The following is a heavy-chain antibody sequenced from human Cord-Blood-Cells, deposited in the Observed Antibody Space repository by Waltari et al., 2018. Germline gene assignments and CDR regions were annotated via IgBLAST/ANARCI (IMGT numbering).Heavy chain of an antibody. J-gene: IGHJ5*02. D-gene: IGHD7-27*01. V-gene: IGHV4-34*01. CDR2: INHSGST. Sequence: QVQLQQWGAGLLKPSETLSLTCAVYGGSFSGYYWSWIRQPPGKGLEWIGEINHSGSTNSNPSLKSRVTISVDTSKNQFSLKLSSVTAADTAVYYCARGHGANWGLGSWFDPWGQGTLVTVSS. CDR3: ARGHGANWGLGSWFDP. CDR1: GGSFSGYY.